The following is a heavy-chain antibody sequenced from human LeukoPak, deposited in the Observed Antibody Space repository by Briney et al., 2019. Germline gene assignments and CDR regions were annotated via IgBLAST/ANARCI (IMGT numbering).Heavy chain of an antibody. D-gene: IGHD2/OR15-2a*01. CDR3: ATEYDP. V-gene: IGHV3-23*01. Sequence: GGSLRLSCVASGFPFGSFAMGWVRQAPGKGLEWVSAISGGSDFTHYSDSVKGRFTISRDNSKNTLYLQMNSLRVEDTAVYYCATEYDPWGQGTLVTVSS. CDR2: ISGGSDFT. J-gene: IGHJ5*02. CDR1: GFPFGSFA.